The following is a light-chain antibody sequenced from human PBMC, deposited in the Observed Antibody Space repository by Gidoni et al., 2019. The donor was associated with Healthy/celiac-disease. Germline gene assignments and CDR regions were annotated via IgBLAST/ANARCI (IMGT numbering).Light chain of an antibody. V-gene: IGKV3-20*01. CDR2: GAS. J-gene: IGKJ4*01. CDR1: QSVSSSY. CDR3: QQYGSSPRVT. Sequence: EIVLTPSPGTLSLSPGERATLSCRASQSVSSSYLAWYQQKPGQAPRLLIYGASSRATGIPDRFSGSGSGTDFTLTISRLEPEDFAVYYCQQYGSSPRVTFGGGTKVEIK.